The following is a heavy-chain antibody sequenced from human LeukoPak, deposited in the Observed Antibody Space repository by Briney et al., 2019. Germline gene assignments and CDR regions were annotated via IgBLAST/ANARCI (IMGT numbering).Heavy chain of an antibody. Sequence: PSETLSLTCTVSGGSISSSNSYGGWVRQPPGKGLEWIGTIFYGGTTYYNPSLKSRVTISVDTSKNQFSLKLSSVTAADTAVYYCAREGRTLYDYVWGSYRSLYFDYWGQGTLVTVSS. CDR2: IFYGGTT. CDR1: GGSISSSNSY. J-gene: IGHJ4*02. D-gene: IGHD3-16*02. V-gene: IGHV4-39*07. CDR3: AREGRTLYDYVWGSYRSLYFDY.